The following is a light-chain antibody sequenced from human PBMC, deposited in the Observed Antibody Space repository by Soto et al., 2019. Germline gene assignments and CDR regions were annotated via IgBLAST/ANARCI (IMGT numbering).Light chain of an antibody. CDR1: QNINNF. Sequence: VLTQSPATLSLSPGDRATLSCRAGQNINNFIAWYQHKPGQAPRLLIYDASNRATGISGRFSGSGSGTDFTLTITSLESEDFAVYYCQHRGRFGQGTKVDIK. J-gene: IGKJ1*01. V-gene: IGKV3-11*01. CDR2: DAS. CDR3: QHRGR.